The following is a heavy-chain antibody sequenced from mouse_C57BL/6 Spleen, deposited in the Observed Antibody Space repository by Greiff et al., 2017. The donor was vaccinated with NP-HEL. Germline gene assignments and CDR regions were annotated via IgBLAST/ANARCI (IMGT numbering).Heavy chain of an antibody. CDR3: VRDPPSYSNNWYFDV. V-gene: IGHV10-3*01. Sequence: EVKLVESGGGLVQPKGSLKLSCAASGFTFNTYAMHWVRQAPGKGLEWVARIRSKSSNYATYSADSVKDRFTISRDDSQSMLYLQMNNLKTEDTAMYYCVRDPPSYSNNWYFDVWGTGTTVTVSS. J-gene: IGHJ1*03. CDR1: GFTFNTYA. CDR2: IRSKSSNYAT. D-gene: IGHD2-5*01.